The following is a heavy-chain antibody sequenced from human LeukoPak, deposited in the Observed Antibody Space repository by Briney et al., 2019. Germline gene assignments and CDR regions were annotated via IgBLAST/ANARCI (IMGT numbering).Heavy chain of an antibody. CDR1: GGSISSYY. D-gene: IGHD3-3*01. CDR2: IYYSGST. J-gene: IGHJ4*02. CDR3: ASVGPTIFGVVSR. Sequence: SETLSLTCTVSGGSISSYYWSWIRQLPGKGLEWIGYIYYSGSTYYNPSLKSRVTISVDTSKNQFSLKLSSVTAADTAVYYCASVGPTIFGVVSRWGQGTLVTVSS. V-gene: IGHV4-59*06.